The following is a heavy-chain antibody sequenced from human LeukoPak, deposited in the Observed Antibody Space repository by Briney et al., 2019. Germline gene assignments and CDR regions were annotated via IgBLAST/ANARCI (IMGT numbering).Heavy chain of an antibody. CDR3: GRADGTSLQRFDP. J-gene: IGHJ5*02. V-gene: IGHV4-59*01. Sequence: SETLSLTCTVSNGSISSYYWSWIRQPPGEGLEWIGYIYYSGSTNYNPSLKSRVTMSIDTSKNQFSLKLTSVTAADTALYYCGRADGTSLQRFDPWGQGTLVTVSS. D-gene: IGHD2-2*01. CDR1: NGSISSYY. CDR2: IYYSGST.